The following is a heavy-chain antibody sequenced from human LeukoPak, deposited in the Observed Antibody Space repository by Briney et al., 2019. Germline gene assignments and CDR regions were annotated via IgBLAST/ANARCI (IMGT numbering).Heavy chain of an antibody. D-gene: IGHD3-10*02. V-gene: IGHV4-59*01. Sequence: SETLSLTCTVSGGSIRSYYWSWIRQPPGKGLEWIGYIYYSGSTNYNPSLKSRVTISVDTSKNQFSLKLSSVTAADTAVYYCARGDYVDWFDPWGQGTLVTVSS. CDR2: IYYSGST. CDR1: GGSIRSYY. CDR3: ARGDYVDWFDP. J-gene: IGHJ5*02.